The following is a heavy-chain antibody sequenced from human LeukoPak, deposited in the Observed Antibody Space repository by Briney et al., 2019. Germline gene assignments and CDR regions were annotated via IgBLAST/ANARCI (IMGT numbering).Heavy chain of an antibody. Sequence: SVKVSCKASGGTFSSYAISWVRQAPGQGLEWVGGIIPIFGTANYAQKFQGRVTITADESTSTAYMELSSLRPEDTAVYYCASPCSSTSCHGDAFDIWGQGTMVTVSS. J-gene: IGHJ3*02. D-gene: IGHD2-2*01. CDR2: IIPIFGTA. CDR3: ASPCSSTSCHGDAFDI. V-gene: IGHV1-69*01. CDR1: GGTFSSYA.